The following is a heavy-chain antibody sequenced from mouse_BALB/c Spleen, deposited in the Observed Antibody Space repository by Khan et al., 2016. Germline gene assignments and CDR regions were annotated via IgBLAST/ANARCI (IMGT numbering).Heavy chain of an antibody. CDR2: KNTNTGEP. Sequence: QIQLVQSGPELKKPGETVKISCKASGYTFTNYGMNWAKQAPGKGLKWMGWKNTNTGEPTYAEEFKGRFAFSLETSASTAYLQINNLKNEDTATYFCARYGTTYYFDYWGQGTTLTFSS. V-gene: IGHV9-3*02. J-gene: IGHJ2*01. D-gene: IGHD2-1*01. CDR3: ARYGTTYYFDY. CDR1: GYTFTNYG.